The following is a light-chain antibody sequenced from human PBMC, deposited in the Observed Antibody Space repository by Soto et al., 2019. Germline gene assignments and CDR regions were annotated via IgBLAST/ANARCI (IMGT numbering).Light chain of an antibody. Sequence: IVLTQSPVTLALSPGERAVLSCRASQSVSTSLAWYQHKPGQAPRLFIYDASKRSPGIPARFSGSGSGKDFPLTISSLEPEDIAVYYCQVRDVWPSFGQGTKVEIK. V-gene: IGKV3-11*01. J-gene: IGKJ1*01. CDR3: QVRDVWPS. CDR1: QSVSTS. CDR2: DAS.